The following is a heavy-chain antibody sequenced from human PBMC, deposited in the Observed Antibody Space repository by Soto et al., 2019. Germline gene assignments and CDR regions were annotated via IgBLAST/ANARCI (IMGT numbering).Heavy chain of an antibody. CDR3: ARDSSAWYNWFDP. D-gene: IGHD6-19*01. V-gene: IGHV1-46*01. J-gene: IGHJ5*02. Sequence: QVQLVQSGAEVKKPGASVKVSCKASGYTFTTYNIHWVRQAPGQGLEWMGAINPAGGSTTYAQKFQGRVTMTSDTSTRTVYMGLRSLRSEDTAVYYCARDSSAWYNWFDPWGQGTLVTVAS. CDR1: GYTFTTYN. CDR2: INPAGGST.